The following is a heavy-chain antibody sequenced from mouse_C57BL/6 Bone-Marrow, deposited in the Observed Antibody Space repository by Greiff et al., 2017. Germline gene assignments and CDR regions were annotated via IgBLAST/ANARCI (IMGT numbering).Heavy chain of an antibody. J-gene: IGHJ4*01. CDR2: ISSGGDYI. CDR1: GFTFSSYA. Sequence: EVKLVESGEGLVKPGGSLKLSCAASGFTFSSYAMSWVRQTPEKRLEWVAYISSGGDYIYYADTVKGRFTISRDNARNTLYLQMSSLKSEDTAMYYCTRDEDYYAMDYWGQGTSVTVSS. V-gene: IGHV5-9-1*02. CDR3: TRDEDYYAMDY.